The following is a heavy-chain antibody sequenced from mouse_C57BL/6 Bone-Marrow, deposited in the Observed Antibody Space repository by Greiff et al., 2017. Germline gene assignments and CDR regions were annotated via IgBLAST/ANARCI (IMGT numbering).Heavy chain of an antibody. V-gene: IGHV5-4*01. CDR3: ARDKGSDV. Sequence: EVKLVESGGGLVKPGGSLKLSCAASGFTFSSYDLSWVRQTPEKRLEWVATISDGGRYTYYPANVKGRLTISRDNTKNNLYLQMSHLKSEDTAMYYCARDKGSDVWGTGTTVTVSS. CDR2: ISDGGRYT. J-gene: IGHJ1*03. CDR1: GFTFSSYD.